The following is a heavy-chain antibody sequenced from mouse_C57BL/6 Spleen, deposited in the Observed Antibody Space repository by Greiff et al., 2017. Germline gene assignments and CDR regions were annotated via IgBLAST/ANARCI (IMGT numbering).Heavy chain of an antibody. V-gene: IGHV1-54*01. Sequence: VQLQQSGAELVRPGTSVKVSCKASGYAFTNYLIEWVKQRPGQGLEWIGVINPGSGGTNYNEKFKGKATLTADKSSSTAYMQLSSLTSEDSAVYVCARAAGNYGYYAMDYWGQGTSVTVSS. CDR2: INPGSGGT. D-gene: IGHD2-1*01. CDR3: ARAAGNYGYYAMDY. CDR1: GYAFTNYL. J-gene: IGHJ4*01.